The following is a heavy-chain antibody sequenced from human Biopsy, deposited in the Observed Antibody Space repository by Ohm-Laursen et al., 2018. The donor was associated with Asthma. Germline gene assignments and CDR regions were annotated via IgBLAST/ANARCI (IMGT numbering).Heavy chain of an antibody. CDR2: IKHDGTEK. J-gene: IGHJ1*01. Sequence: GSLRLSCAASGFTFGDYWMSWVRQAPGKGLAWVDNIKHDGTEKNHVDSLKGRFTISRDNAKNSLYLQMNSLRAEDTAVYYCARTFHFWSPYHAEHYQLWGQGTLVTVSS. CDR1: GFTFGDYW. D-gene: IGHD3-3*02. CDR3: ARTFHFWSPYHAEHYQL. V-gene: IGHV3-7*01.